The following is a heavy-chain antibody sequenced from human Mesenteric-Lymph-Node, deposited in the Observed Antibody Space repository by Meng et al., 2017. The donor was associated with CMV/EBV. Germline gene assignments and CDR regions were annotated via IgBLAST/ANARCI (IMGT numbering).Heavy chain of an antibody. J-gene: IGHJ4*02. V-gene: IGHV3-30-3*01. CDR1: GFTFSSYA. CDR2: ISYDGSNK. CDR3: AKDTQIVGTTTIDY. Sequence: GESLKISCAASGFTFSSYAMHWVRQAPGKGLEWVAVISYDGSNKYYADSVKGRFTISRDNSKNTLYLQMNSLRAEDTAVYYCAKDTQIVGTTTIDYWGQGTLVTVSS. D-gene: IGHD1-26*01.